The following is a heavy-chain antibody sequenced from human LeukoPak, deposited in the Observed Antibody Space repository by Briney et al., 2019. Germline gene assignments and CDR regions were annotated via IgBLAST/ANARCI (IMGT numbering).Heavy chain of an antibody. CDR1: GFTFSSYA. D-gene: IGHD6-19*01. CDR3: AKGIYSSGWSYFDY. Sequence: GGSLRLSCEASGFTFSSYAMSWVRQAPGKGLEWVSAISGSGITTYYADSVKGRFTISRDNSKNTLYLQMNSLRAEDTAVYYCAKGIYSSGWSYFDYWGHGTLVTVSS. J-gene: IGHJ4*01. CDR2: ISGSGITT. V-gene: IGHV3-23*01.